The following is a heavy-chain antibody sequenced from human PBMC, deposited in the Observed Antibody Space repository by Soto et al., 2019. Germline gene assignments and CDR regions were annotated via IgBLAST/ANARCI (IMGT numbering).Heavy chain of an antibody. CDR2: IIPILGIA. D-gene: IGHD2-2*01. V-gene: IGHV1-69*04. CDR1: GGTFSSYT. Sequence: SVKVSCKASGGTFSSYTISWVRQAPGQGLEWMGRIIPILGIANYAQKFQGRVTITADKSTSTAYMELSSLRSEDTAVYYCARDFVRPAAITEDAFDIWGQGTMVTVSS. CDR3: ARDFVRPAAITEDAFDI. J-gene: IGHJ3*02.